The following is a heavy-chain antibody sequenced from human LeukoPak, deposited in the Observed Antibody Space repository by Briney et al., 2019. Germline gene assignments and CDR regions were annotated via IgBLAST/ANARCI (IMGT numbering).Heavy chain of an antibody. J-gene: IGHJ4*02. D-gene: IGHD3-22*01. Sequence: GGSLRLSCAASGFSFSSYWRSWVRQAPGKGLEWVANIKEDGSEKNYVDSVKGRFTISRDNAKNSLYLQMNSLRAEDTAVYYCARKDSSPRTFDYWGQGTLATVSS. V-gene: IGHV3-7*01. CDR3: ARKDSSPRTFDY. CDR1: GFSFSSYW. CDR2: IKEDGSEK.